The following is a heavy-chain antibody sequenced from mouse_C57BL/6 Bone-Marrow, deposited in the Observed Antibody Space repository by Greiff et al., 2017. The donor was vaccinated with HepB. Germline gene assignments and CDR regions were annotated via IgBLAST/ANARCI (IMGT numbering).Heavy chain of an antibody. V-gene: IGHV3-1*01. CDR3: ARGWDEVDY. D-gene: IGHD4-1*01. CDR2: ISYSGST. Sequence: VQLQQSGPGMVKPSQSLSLTCTVTGYSITSGYDWHWIRHFPGNKLEWMGYISYSGSTNYNPSLKSRISITHDTSKNHFFLKLNSVTTEETATYYCARGWDEVDYWGQGTTLTVSS. J-gene: IGHJ2*01. CDR1: GYSITSGYD.